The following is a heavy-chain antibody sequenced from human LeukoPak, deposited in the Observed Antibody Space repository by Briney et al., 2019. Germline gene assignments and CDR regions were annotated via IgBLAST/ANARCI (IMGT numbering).Heavy chain of an antibody. D-gene: IGHD6-25*01. CDR2: IKSKTDGGTT. CDR1: GFTFSNAW. J-gene: IGHJ5*02. CDR3: TTSLRSASP. V-gene: IGHV3-15*01. Sequence: GGSLRLSCAASGFTFSNAWMSWVRQAPGKGLEWVGRIKSKTDGGTTDYAAPVKGRFTISRDDSKNTVYLQLSSLKTEDTAMYYCTTSLRSASPWGQGTLVTVSS.